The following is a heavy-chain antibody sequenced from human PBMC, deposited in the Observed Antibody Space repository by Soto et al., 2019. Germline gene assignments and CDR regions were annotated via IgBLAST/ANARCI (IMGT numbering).Heavy chain of an antibody. Sequence: QVQLQESGPGLVKPSQTLTLTCSVSGGSIDTGGFYWSWARQLPGKGLQWIGYIYYTGAAYYNPALKSRVVISFDPSANQFSLSLTSLTAADTAVYYCASGTFNDISFDSWGQGRLVTVSS. J-gene: IGHJ4*02. V-gene: IGHV4-31*03. CDR3: ASGTFNDISFDS. D-gene: IGHD2-21*01. CDR2: IYYTGAA. CDR1: GGSIDTGGFY.